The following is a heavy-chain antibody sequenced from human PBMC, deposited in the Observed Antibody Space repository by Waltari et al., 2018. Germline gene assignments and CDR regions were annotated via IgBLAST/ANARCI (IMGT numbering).Heavy chain of an antibody. D-gene: IGHD5-12*01. J-gene: IGHJ3*01. CDR2: MSYTGAT. Sequence: QLQLQESGPGLVKPSETLSLTCSVSGVSITSNRHYWGWIRQPPGQGLEWIGTMSYTGATYSSPSLQNRVTISRDTSKNQLSLTLGSVTAADTAVYYCATYIGSSVGTAAFDVWGQGTMVTVSS. CDR1: GVSITSNRHY. V-gene: IGHV4-39*01. CDR3: ATYIGSSVGTAAFDV.